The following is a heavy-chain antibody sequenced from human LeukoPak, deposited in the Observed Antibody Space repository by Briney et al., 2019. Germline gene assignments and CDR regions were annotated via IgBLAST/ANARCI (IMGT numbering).Heavy chain of an antibody. CDR3: ARDSRVSGDY. CDR2: IDPNSGGS. V-gene: IGHV1-2*06. J-gene: IGHJ4*02. CDR1: GYTFTGYY. D-gene: IGHD3-10*01. Sequence: ASVKVSCKASGYTFTGYYIHWVRQAPGQGLEWMGRIDPNSGGSIYAQKFRGRVTVTRDTSITTAYIELSRLTSDDTAVYYCARDSRVSGDYWGQGTLVTVSS.